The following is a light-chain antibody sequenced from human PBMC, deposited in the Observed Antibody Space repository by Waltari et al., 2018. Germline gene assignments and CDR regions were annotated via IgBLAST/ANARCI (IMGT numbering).Light chain of an antibody. CDR1: SAVGNYHL. Sequence: QSALTQPASVSGSPGQSITISCTSAVGNYHLASWYQQRPGTAPKLKIYGATKRPSGVSGRVSGSKSVNTASLTISGLQAEDEADYYCCTFTSSGTWVFGGGTKLTVL. V-gene: IGLV2-23*01. CDR2: GAT. J-gene: IGLJ2*01. CDR3: CTFTSSGTWV.